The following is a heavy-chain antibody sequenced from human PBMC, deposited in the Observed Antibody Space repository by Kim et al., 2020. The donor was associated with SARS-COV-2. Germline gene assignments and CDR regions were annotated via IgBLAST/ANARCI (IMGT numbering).Heavy chain of an antibody. V-gene: IGHV3-30*02. J-gene: IGHJ4*02. CDR2: GISE. CDR3: AKGWNSFDY. D-gene: IGHD2-15*01. Sequence: GISEFHADSFLGRFTISIDNSNNTLYLQMNSRGAEDTGVYYCAKGWNSFDYWGRGTLVTVPS.